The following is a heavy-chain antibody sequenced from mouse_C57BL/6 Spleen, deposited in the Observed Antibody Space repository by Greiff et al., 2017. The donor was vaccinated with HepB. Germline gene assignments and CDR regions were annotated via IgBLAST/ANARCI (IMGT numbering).Heavy chain of an antibody. Sequence: EVKLQESGGGLVQPGGSLSLSCAASGFTFTDYYMSWVRQPPGKALEWLGFIRNKANGYTTEYSASVKGRFTISRDNSQSILYLQMNALRAEDSATYYCARYNHYYAMDYWGQGTSVTVSS. CDR3: ARYNHYYAMDY. V-gene: IGHV7-3*01. CDR2: IRNKANGYTT. J-gene: IGHJ4*01. CDR1: GFTFTDYY.